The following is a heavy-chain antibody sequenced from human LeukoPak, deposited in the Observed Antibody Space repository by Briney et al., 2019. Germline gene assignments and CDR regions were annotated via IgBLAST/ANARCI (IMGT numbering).Heavy chain of an antibody. CDR3: AKDLGSGEPIGAYYFDY. CDR1: GFTFSSYA. J-gene: IGHJ4*02. Sequence: PGGSLRLSCAASGFTFSSYAMSWVRQAPGKGLEWVSAISGSGGSTYYADSVKGRFTISRDNSKNTLYLQMNSLRAEDTAVYYCAKDLGSGEPIGAYYFDYWGQGTLVTVSS. V-gene: IGHV3-23*01. D-gene: IGHD3-10*01. CDR2: ISGSGGST.